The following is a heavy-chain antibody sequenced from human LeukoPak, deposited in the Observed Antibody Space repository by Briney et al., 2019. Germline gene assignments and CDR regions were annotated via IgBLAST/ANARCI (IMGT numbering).Heavy chain of an antibody. D-gene: IGHD6-13*01. Sequence: SVKVSCKASGYTFTSYYMHWVRQAPGQRLERTEIINPSGGSTSYAQKFQGRVTMTRDTSTSTVYMELSSLRSEDTAVYYCARVVAAAGTKGEFDYWGQGTLVTVSS. V-gene: IGHV1-46*01. CDR2: INPSGGST. CDR3: ARVVAAAGTKGEFDY. J-gene: IGHJ4*02. CDR1: GYTFTSYY.